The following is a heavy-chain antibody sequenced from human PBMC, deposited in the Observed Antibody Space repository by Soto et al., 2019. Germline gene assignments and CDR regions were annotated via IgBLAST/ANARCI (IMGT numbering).Heavy chain of an antibody. CDR3: ARHNYGMDV. Sequence: SETPSLTCTVSGGSICTYYWSWIRQPPGKGLEWIGYVYYSGSTNYNPSLKSRVTISVDTSKNQFSLKLSSVTAADTAVYYCARHNYGMDVWGQGTTVTVSS. CDR2: VYYSGST. J-gene: IGHJ6*02. CDR1: GGSICTYY. V-gene: IGHV4-59*08.